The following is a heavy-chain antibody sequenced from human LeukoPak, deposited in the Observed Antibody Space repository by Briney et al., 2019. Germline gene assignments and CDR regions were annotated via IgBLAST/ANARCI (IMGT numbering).Heavy chain of an antibody. D-gene: IGHD2-21*01. Sequence: GGSLRLSCSASGFTFSSYAMHWVRQGPGKGLEYVSAISSNGGSTYYADSLKGRFTISRDNAKNSLYLQMNSLRAEDTAVYYCARDQPYCGGDCFSYWGQGTLVTVSS. J-gene: IGHJ4*02. V-gene: IGHV3-64*04. CDR3: ARDQPYCGGDCFSY. CDR2: ISSNGGST. CDR1: GFTFSSYA.